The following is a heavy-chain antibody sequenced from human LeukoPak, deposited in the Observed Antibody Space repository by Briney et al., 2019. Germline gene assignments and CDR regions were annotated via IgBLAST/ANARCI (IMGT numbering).Heavy chain of an antibody. Sequence: GGSLRLSCAASGFTFDDYAMSWVRQAPGKGLEWVSGISGNGGSIGYADSVKGRFTISRDNAKNSLYLQMNSLRAEATALYYCAKDIPGDYFAASNWFDPWGQGTLVTVSS. CDR3: AKDIPGDYFAASNWFDP. J-gene: IGHJ5*02. CDR1: GFTFDDYA. D-gene: IGHD4-17*01. V-gene: IGHV3-9*01. CDR2: ISGNGGSI.